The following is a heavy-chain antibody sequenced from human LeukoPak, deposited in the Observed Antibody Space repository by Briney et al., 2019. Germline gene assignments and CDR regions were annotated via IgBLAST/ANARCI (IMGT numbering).Heavy chain of an antibody. CDR3: AKALGGYHFNY. D-gene: IGHD3-16*01. Sequence: QPGGSLRLSCAASGFTFSSYEMNWVRQAPGKGLEWVSYISSSGSTIYYADSVKGRFTISRDNSKNTLFLHMNSLRAEDTAVYYCAKALGGYHFNYWGQGTLVTVSS. J-gene: IGHJ4*02. V-gene: IGHV3-48*03. CDR2: ISSSGSTI. CDR1: GFTFSSYE.